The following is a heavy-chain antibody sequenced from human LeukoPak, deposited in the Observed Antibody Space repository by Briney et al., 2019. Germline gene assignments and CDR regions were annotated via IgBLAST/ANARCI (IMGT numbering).Heavy chain of an antibody. CDR2: IYYSGST. Sequence: SETLSLTCTVSGGSISTYYWSWMRQLPGRGLEWIGYIYYSGSTNHNPSLQSRVTISVDTSKNQFSLKLNSVTAADTAVYYCARGGVPGGFYGSFDYWGQGTLVSVSS. CDR3: ARGGVPGGFYGSFDY. V-gene: IGHV4-59*01. D-gene: IGHD3-3*01. J-gene: IGHJ4*02. CDR1: GGSISTYY.